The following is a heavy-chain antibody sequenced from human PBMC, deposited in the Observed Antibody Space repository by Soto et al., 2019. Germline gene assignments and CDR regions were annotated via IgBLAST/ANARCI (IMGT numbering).Heavy chain of an antibody. CDR3: ARDPDILSIPRVMITPPGRLFDH. V-gene: IGHV1-18*01. J-gene: IGHJ4*02. CDR1: GYTFFTYD. Sequence: ASVKVSCKASGYTFFTYDISWVRQAPGQGLEWMGWISTYSGDTTYAQKFQGRVTMTTDTSTTTAYLELRSLRSDDTAVYYCARDPDILSIPRVMITPPGRLFDHWGQGSPVTVSS. CDR2: ISTYSGDT. D-gene: IGHD3-10*01.